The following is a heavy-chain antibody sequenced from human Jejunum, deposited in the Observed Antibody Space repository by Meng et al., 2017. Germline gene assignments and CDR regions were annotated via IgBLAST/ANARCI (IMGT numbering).Heavy chain of an antibody. V-gene: IGHV4-59*11. Sequence: ESGPGRVKPSGTLALTCTAPGDSSSGPYWNWIRQPPGKGLEWIGCVYDNGNTNYNPSLKSRATMSLDTSKNQFSLRLSSVTAEDTAVYYCARRAVGARGWIDPWGQGTLVTVSS. CDR3: ARRAVGARGWIDP. J-gene: IGHJ5*02. CDR1: GDSSSGPY. D-gene: IGHD4/OR15-4a*01. CDR2: VYDNGNT.